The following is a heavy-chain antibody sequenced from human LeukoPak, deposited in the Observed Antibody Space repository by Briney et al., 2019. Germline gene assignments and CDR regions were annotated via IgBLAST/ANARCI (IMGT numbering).Heavy chain of an antibody. D-gene: IGHD6-13*01. V-gene: IGHV1-8*01. CDR3: ARDRAIAAADLTWFDP. Sequence: ASVKVSCKASEYTFTSYDINWVRQATGQGLEWMGWMSSNSGDTGYAQKFQGRVTMTRDTSISTAYMELSSLRSEDTAVYYCARDRAIAAADLTWFDPWGQGTLVTVSS. CDR1: EYTFTSYD. CDR2: MSSNSGDT. J-gene: IGHJ5*02.